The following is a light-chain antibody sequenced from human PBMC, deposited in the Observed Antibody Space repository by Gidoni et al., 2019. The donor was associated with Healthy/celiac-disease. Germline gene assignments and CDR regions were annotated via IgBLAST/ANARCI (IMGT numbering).Light chain of an antibody. CDR1: QDISNY. CDR3: QQYDNLPLLT. Sequence: DIQMTQSPSSLSASVGDRVTITCQASQDISNYLHWYQQKPGKAPKLLIYDASNLETGVPSRFSGSGSGTDFTFTISSLQPEDIATYYCQQYDNLPLLTFGGGTKVEIK. V-gene: IGKV1-33*01. J-gene: IGKJ4*01. CDR2: DAS.